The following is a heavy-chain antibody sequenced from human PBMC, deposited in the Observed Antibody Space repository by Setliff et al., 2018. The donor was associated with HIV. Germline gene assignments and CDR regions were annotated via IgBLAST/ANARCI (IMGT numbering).Heavy chain of an antibody. CDR3: AGDTHSPSRWDH. D-gene: IGHD2-2*01. V-gene: IGHV4-61*01. CDR1: GDSVSSGSYY. Sequence: SETLSLTCTVSGDSVSSGSYYWSWIRQPPGKGLEWIGYIYYSGTTNYNPSLKSRVTISVDTSKNQFSLKLSSVTAADTAVYYCAGDTHSPSRWDHWGQGTLVTVSS. CDR2: IYYSGTT. J-gene: IGHJ4*02.